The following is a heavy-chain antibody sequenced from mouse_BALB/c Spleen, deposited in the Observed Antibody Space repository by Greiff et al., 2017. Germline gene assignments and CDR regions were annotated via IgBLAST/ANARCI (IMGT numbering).Heavy chain of an antibody. D-gene: IGHD2-3*01. CDR2: ISSGGSYT. J-gene: IGHJ1*01. CDR3: AKHDGYSMYLDV. Sequence: EVKLVESGGDLVKPGGSLKLSCAASGFTFSSYGMSWVRQTPDKRLEWVATISSGGSYTYYPDSLKGRFTISRDNAKNTLYLQMSGLKSEDTAMYYCAKHDGYSMYLDVWGAGTTVTVSS. CDR1: GFTFSSYG. V-gene: IGHV5-6*01.